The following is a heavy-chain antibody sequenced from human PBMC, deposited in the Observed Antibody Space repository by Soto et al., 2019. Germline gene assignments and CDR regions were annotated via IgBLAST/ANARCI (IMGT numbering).Heavy chain of an antibody. CDR3: AKWGHGSGSYYFDY. D-gene: IGHD3-10*01. CDR2: ISGSGGST. V-gene: IGHV3-23*01. CDR1: GFTFSSYA. J-gene: IGHJ4*02. Sequence: AGGSLRLSCAASGFTFSSYAMSWVRQAPGKGLEWVSAISGSGGSTYYADSVKGRFTISRDNSKNTLYLQMNSLRAEDTAVYYCAKWGHGSGSYYFDYWGQGTLVTVSS.